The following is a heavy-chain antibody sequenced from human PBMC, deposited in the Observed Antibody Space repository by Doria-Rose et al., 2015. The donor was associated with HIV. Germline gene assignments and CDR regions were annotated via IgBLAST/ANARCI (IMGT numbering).Heavy chain of an antibody. CDR1: GVSLSSPGMG. CDR3: ARIKSSRWYHKYYFDF. V-gene: IGHV2-26*01. Sequence: QITLKESGPVLAKPTETLTLTCTVSGVSLSSPGMGVSWIRQPPGKALEWLANIFSDDERSYKTSLKSRLPISRGTSKSQVVLTMTDMDPVDTATYYCARIKSSRWYHKYYFDFWGQGTLVIVSA. J-gene: IGHJ4*02. CDR2: IFSDDER. D-gene: IGHD6-13*01.